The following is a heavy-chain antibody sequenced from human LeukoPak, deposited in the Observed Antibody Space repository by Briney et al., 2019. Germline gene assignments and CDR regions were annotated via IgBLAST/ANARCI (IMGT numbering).Heavy chain of an antibody. Sequence: GGSLRLSCAASGFTFSSYAMSWVRQAPGKGLQWVSGITGRGDITYYTDSVKGRLTISRENSKNTLYLQINSLRAEDTAVYYCAKDRAVSGWYFDFWGRGTLVTVSS. CDR3: AKDRAVSGWYFDF. D-gene: IGHD1-26*01. CDR1: GFTFSSYA. CDR2: ITGRGDIT. J-gene: IGHJ2*01. V-gene: IGHV3-23*01.